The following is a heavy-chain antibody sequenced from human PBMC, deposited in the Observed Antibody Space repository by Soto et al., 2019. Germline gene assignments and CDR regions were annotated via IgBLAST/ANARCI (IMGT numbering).Heavy chain of an antibody. D-gene: IGHD3-10*01. J-gene: IGHJ4*02. V-gene: IGHV3-23*01. CDR1: GFTFTNYA. CDR3: AKEPLVRRYFDY. Sequence: EVQLLDSGGGLVQPGGSLRLSCAASGFTFTNYAMRWVRQAPGKGLEWVAAISDTGGTTYYADSVKGRFTISRDNSKNTLYLQMNSLRAEDTAVYYCAKEPLVRRYFDYWGQGTLFIVSS. CDR2: ISDTGGTT.